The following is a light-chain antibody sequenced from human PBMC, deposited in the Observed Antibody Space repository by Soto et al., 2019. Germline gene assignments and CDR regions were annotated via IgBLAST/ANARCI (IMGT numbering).Light chain of an antibody. CDR1: QSVFYSSNNKNY. Sequence: DIVMTQSPDSLAVSLGERATINCKSSQSVFYSSNNKNYLAWYQQKPGQPPKLVIYWASTRESGVPDRFSGSGSGTDFTLTISSLQAEDVAVYYCQQYYNSPITFGQGTRLEIK. J-gene: IGKJ5*01. V-gene: IGKV4-1*01. CDR2: WAS. CDR3: QQYYNSPIT.